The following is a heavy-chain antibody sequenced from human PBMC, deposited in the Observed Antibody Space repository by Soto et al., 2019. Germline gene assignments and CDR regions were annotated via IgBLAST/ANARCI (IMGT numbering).Heavy chain of an antibody. V-gene: IGHV1-69*13. Sequence: ASVKVSCKASGGTFSSYAISWVRQAPGQGLEWMGGITPIFGTANYAQKFQGRVTITADESTSTAYMELSSLRSEDTAVYYCARPLGKLSSTWFDPWGQGTLVTVSS. CDR3: ARPLGKLSSTWFDP. CDR2: ITPIFGTA. J-gene: IGHJ5*02. D-gene: IGHD6-6*01. CDR1: GGTFSSYA.